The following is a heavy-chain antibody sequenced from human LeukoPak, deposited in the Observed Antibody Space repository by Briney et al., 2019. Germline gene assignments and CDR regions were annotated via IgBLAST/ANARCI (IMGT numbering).Heavy chain of an antibody. J-gene: IGHJ4*02. Sequence: PGGSLRLSCAASGFTVSSNYMSWVRQAPGKGLEWVSVISGSGSSSYYADSVKGHFTISRDNSKNTLYLQMNGLRAEDTAVYYCAKQDSSGYYYAYFDYWGQGTLVTVSS. D-gene: IGHD3-22*01. CDR1: GFTVSSNY. CDR3: AKQDSSGYYYAYFDY. CDR2: ISGSGSSS. V-gene: IGHV3-53*01.